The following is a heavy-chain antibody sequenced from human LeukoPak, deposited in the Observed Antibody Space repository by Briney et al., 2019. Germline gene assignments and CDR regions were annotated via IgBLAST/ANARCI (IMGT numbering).Heavy chain of an antibody. Sequence: SETLSLTCAVYGGSFSGYYWSWIRQPPGKGLEWIGEINHSGSTNYNPSLKSRVTISVDTSMNQFSLKLSSVTAADTAVYYCASSLRGYYYYYGMDVWGQGTTVTVSS. D-gene: IGHD3-16*01. CDR1: GGSFSGYY. CDR2: INHSGST. J-gene: IGHJ6*02. V-gene: IGHV4-34*01. CDR3: ASSLRGYYYYYGMDV.